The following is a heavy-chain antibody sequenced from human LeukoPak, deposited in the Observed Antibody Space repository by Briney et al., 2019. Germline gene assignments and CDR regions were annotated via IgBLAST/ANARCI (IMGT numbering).Heavy chain of an antibody. V-gene: IGHV4-39*01. J-gene: IGHJ3*02. Sequence: PSETLSLTCTVSGGSISSTSYYWGWIRQPPGKGLEWIGSISYSGSTYYNPSLKSRVTISVDTSKNQFSLKLSSVTAADTAVYYCVTEIVGATSDAFDIWGQGTMVTVSS. D-gene: IGHD1-26*01. CDR2: ISYSGST. CDR1: GGSISSTSYY. CDR3: VTEIVGATSDAFDI.